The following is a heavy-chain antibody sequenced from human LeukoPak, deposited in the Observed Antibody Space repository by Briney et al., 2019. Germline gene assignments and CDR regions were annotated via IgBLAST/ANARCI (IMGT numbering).Heavy chain of an antibody. D-gene: IGHD6-13*01. V-gene: IGHV3-21*01. CDR2: ISASGSDV. CDR3: ARRTAAGPSDD. Sequence: PGGSLRLSCAASGFAFRSYVVNWVRQAPGKGLEWVSSISASGSDVKYADSVTGRFTVSRDNAKSSLYLEMNSLRAEDTAVYYCARRTAAGPSDDWGQGTLVTVSS. CDR1: GFAFRSYV. J-gene: IGHJ4*02.